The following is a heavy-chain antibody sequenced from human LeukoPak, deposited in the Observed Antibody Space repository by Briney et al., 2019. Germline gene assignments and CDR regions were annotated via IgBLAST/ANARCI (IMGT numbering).Heavy chain of an antibody. V-gene: IGHV4-59*01. CDR3: TRGGYSDHDYRPLV. CDR1: GGSISTFH. CDR2: IYHSGTT. Sequence: PSETLSLTCTVSGGSISTFHWSWIRQPPGKGLEWIGYIYHSGTTNYSPSLKSRVAISVDTSKNQLSLKLNSVTAADTAVYYCTRGGYSDHDYRPLVWGEGALFTVSS. D-gene: IGHD5-12*01. J-gene: IGHJ4*02.